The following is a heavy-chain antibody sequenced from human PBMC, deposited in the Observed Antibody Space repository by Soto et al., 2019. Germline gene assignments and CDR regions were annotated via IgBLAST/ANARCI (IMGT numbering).Heavy chain of an antibody. CDR2: IIPIFGTA. CDR1: GGTFSSYA. J-gene: IGHJ5*02. D-gene: IGHD6-13*01. Sequence: GASVKVSCKASGGTFSSYAISWVRQAPGQGLEWMGGIIPIFGTANYAQKFQGRVTITADESTSTAYMELSSLRSEDTAVYYCARDLVLVAAAGNGWFDPWGQGTLVTVSS. CDR3: ARDLVLVAAAGNGWFDP. V-gene: IGHV1-69*13.